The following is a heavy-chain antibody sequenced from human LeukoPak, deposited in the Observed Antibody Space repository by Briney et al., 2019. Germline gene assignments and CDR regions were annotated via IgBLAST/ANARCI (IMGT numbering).Heavy chain of an antibody. CDR2: IKQDGSEK. CDR3: ARGHYGMDV. V-gene: IGHV3-7*04. CDR1: GFTFSSYW. J-gene: IGHJ6*02. Sequence: PGGSLRLSCAASGFTFSSYWMTWVRQAPGKGLEWVANIKQDGSEKYYVGSVKGRFTISRDNAKNSLFLQMNSLRAEDTAVYYCARGHYGMDVWGQGTTVTVSS.